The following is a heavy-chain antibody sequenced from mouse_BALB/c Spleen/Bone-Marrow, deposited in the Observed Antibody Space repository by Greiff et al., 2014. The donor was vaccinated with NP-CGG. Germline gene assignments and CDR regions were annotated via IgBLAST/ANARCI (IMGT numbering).Heavy chain of an antibody. CDR2: ISSGGSNT. V-gene: IGHV5-6*01. CDR1: GFTFSSYG. CDR3: ARHQRYYAMDY. J-gene: IGHJ4*01. Sequence: VQLKQSGGDLVKPGGSLKLSCAASGFTFSSYGMSWGRQTPDKRLEWVATISSGGSNTYYPDSVKGRFTISRDNAKNTLYLQMSSLKSEDTAMYYCARHQRYYAMDYWGQGTSVTGSS.